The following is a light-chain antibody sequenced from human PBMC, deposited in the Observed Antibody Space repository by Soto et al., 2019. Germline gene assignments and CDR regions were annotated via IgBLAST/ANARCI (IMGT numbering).Light chain of an antibody. CDR2: DAA. V-gene: IGKV3-11*01. Sequence: DIVLTQSPATLSLSPGERAALSCRASQSVGSYLAWYQQKPGQAPRLLIYDAANRATGIPARFSGSGSGTDFTLTISSLEPEDFAVYYCQQRSDWPALTFGGGTKVEIK. J-gene: IGKJ4*01. CDR1: QSVGSY. CDR3: QQRSDWPALT.